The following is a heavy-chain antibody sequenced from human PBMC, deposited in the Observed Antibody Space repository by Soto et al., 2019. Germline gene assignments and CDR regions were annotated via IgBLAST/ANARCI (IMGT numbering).Heavy chain of an antibody. V-gene: IGHV4-34*01. D-gene: IGHD6-13*01. CDR1: GGSFSGYY. CDR2: INHSGST. Sequence: SETLSLTCAVYGGSFSGYYWSWIRQPPGKGLEWIGEINHSGSTNYNPSLKSRVTISVDTSKNQFSLKLSSVTAADTAVYYCARIAATRNYYYYMDVWGKGTTVTVSS. CDR3: ARIAATRNYYYYMDV. J-gene: IGHJ6*03.